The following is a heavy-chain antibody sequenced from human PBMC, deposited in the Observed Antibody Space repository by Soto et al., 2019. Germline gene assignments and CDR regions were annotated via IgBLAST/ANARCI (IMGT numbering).Heavy chain of an antibody. D-gene: IGHD2-21*02. V-gene: IGHV3-7*03. J-gene: IGHJ6*02. CDR1: GFTFRMYS. CDR3: ARDHLILPAHDFFYGSDV. CDR2: IPQDGVDG. Sequence: PGGSLRLSCEVSGFTFRMYSMSWVRQSPGKGLEWVAKIPQDGVDGHYADSVKGRCTISRDNGKNSLYLQLNNLRAEDAAVYYCARDHLILPAHDFFYGSDVWGRGATVTVSS.